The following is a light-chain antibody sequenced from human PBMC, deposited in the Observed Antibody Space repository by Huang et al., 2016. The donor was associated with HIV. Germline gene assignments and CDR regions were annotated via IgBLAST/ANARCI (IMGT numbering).Light chain of an antibody. J-gene: IGKJ4*01. CDR3: QQRSNWLT. Sequence: EIVLTQSPATLSLSPGARATLSCRASQSVRSYLAWYQQKPGQAPRLLLYDASNRATGIPARFSGSGSGTDLTLTISSLEPEDFAVYYCQQRSNWLTFGGGTKVEIK. CDR1: QSVRSY. V-gene: IGKV3-11*01. CDR2: DAS.